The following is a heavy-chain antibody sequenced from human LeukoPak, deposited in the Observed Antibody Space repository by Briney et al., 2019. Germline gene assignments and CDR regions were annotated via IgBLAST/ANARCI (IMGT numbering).Heavy chain of an antibody. Sequence: SETLSLTCSVSDASISTYYWSWLRQPPGKGLEWIGYIYSSGRTNYNPSLKSRVTISLDTSKNQFSLELNSVIVADTAVYYCAGLGILGATDAFDIWGLGTMVTVSS. CDR3: AGLGILGATDAFDI. CDR2: IYSSGRT. D-gene: IGHD1-26*01. V-gene: IGHV4-59*01. J-gene: IGHJ3*02. CDR1: DASISTYY.